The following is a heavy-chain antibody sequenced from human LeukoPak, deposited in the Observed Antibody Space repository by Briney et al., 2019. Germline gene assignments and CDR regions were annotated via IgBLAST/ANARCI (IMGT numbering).Heavy chain of an antibody. CDR3: ARPDSGTYVARAFDI. V-gene: IGHV3-48*02. D-gene: IGHD1-26*01. CDR2: ISSSSSII. Sequence: PGGSLRLSCAASGFTFSSYSMNWVRQAPGKGLEWVSYISSSSSIIYYADSVKGRFTISRDNAKNSLFLQMNSLRDEDTAVYYCARPDSGTYVARAFDIWGQGTLISVSS. CDR1: GFTFSSYS. J-gene: IGHJ3*02.